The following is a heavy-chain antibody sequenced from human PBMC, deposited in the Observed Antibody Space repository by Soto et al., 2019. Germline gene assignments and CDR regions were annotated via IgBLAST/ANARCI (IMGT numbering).Heavy chain of an antibody. CDR2: IYYGGST. D-gene: IGHD3-10*01. V-gene: IGHV4-59*01. CDR3: AGDYASGSYRFDY. Sequence: SETLSLTCTVSGDSFSSYSWSWIRQPPGRGLEWIGYIYYGGSTTYNPSLKSRLTMSIDTSKNQFSLRLTSVTAADTAIYYCAGDYASGSYRFDYWGQGTLVTVSS. CDR1: GDSFSSYS. J-gene: IGHJ4*02.